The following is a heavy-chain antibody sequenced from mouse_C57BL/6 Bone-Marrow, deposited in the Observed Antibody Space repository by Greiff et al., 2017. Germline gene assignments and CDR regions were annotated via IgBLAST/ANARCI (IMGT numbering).Heavy chain of an antibody. Sequence: EVMLLESGAELVRPGASVKLSCTASGFNIKDYYIHWVKQRPEQGLEWIGCIDPENGDTEYASKFQGKATITSDTSSNTAYLQLSSLTSEDTAVYYCSSFDCKYCDFWGQGTTLTVAS. D-gene: IGHD2-4*01. J-gene: IGHJ2*01. CDR3: SSFDCKYCDF. CDR1: GFNIKDYY. V-gene: IGHV14-4*01. CDR2: IDPENGDT.